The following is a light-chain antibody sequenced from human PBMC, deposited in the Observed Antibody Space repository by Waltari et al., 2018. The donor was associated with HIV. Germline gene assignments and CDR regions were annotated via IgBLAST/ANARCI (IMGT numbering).Light chain of an antibody. CDR3: ESADDSGDHWV. CDR1: PLPSQF. CDR2: KDN. Sequence: SYELPQPPSVSVSPGQTATIPCSADPLPSQFASWSQQKAGQAPLMVIYKDNKRPSGIPDRFSGSMSGATVMLIISGVLPEDEAVYYCESADDSGDHWVFGGGTKLSVL. V-gene: IGLV3-25*03. J-gene: IGLJ3*02.